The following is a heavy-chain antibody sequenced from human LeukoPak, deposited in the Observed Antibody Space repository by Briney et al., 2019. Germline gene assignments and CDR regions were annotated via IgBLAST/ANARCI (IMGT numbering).Heavy chain of an antibody. D-gene: IGHD5-24*01. CDR3: ARNGYKWEVDWFDP. Sequence: GASVKVSCKASGYIFTGHYMNWVRQAPGQGLEWMGRIIPIFGTANYAQKFQGRVTITTDESTSTAYMELSSLRSEDTAVYYCARNGYKWEVDWFDPWGQGTLVTVSS. CDR1: GYIFTGHY. J-gene: IGHJ5*02. CDR2: IIPIFGTA. V-gene: IGHV1-69*05.